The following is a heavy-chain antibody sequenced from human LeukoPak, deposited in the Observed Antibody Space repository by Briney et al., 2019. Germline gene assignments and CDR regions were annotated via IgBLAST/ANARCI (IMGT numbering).Heavy chain of an antibody. J-gene: IGHJ4*02. Sequence: HPSETLSLTCTASGASISSNYWSWIRQSPGKGLQWIAYINYSGSTNYNPSLKSRVTISADTSKNQLSLKVRSVTAADTAVYYCARGAGWYDYWGQGTQVTVFS. CDR2: INYSGST. CDR1: GASISSNY. CDR3: ARGAGWYDY. D-gene: IGHD6-19*01. V-gene: IGHV4-59*08.